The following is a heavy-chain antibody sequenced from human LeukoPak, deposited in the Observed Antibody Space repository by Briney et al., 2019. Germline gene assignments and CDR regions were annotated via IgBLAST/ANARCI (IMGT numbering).Heavy chain of an antibody. CDR2: IKQDGSEK. J-gene: IGHJ4*02. Sequence: GGSLRLSCAASGFTFSSYWMSWVRQAPGRGLEWVANIKQDGSEKYYVDSVKGRFTISRDNAKNSLYLQMNSLRAEDTAVYYCARDFWSGYLDYWGQGTLVTVSS. CDR3: ARDFWSGYLDY. V-gene: IGHV3-7*01. D-gene: IGHD3-3*01. CDR1: GFTFSSYW.